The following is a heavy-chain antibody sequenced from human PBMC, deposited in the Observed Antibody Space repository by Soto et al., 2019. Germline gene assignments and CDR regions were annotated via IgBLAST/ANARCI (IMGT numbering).Heavy chain of an antibody. CDR2: ISGSGGST. J-gene: IGHJ5*02. V-gene: IGHV3-23*01. Sequence: GSLRLSCAASGFTFSSYAMSWVRQAPGKGLEWVSAISGSGGSTYYADSVKGRFTISRDNSKNTLYLQMNSLRAEDTAVYYCAKDLTRSRSNNWFDPWGQGTLVTVSS. CDR3: AKDLTRSRSNNWFDP. CDR1: GFTFSSYA.